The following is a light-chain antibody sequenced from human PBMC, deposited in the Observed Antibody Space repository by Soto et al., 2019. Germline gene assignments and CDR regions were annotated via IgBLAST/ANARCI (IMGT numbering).Light chain of an antibody. CDR1: QTISSSY. CDR2: AAS. Sequence: EIVLTQSPGTLSLSPGERATLSCRASQTISSSYLAWYQQKPGQAPRLLIYAASTRATGIPDRFSGSGSVTVFSLTINYPEPEDFAVYFCQQFGGSPLFTFGPGPKVDIK. J-gene: IGKJ3*01. V-gene: IGKV3-20*01. CDR3: QQFGGSPLFT.